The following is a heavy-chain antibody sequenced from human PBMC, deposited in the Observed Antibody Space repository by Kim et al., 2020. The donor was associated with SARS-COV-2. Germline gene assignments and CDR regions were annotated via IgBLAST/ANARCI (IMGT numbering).Heavy chain of an antibody. J-gene: IGHJ6*02. V-gene: IGHV3-48*03. CDR1: GFIFSSYE. D-gene: IGHD1-1*01. CDR2: ISSSGEIV. CDR3: TRWNHDGRAFYGLDV. Sequence: GGSLRLSCAASGFIFSSYEMIWVRQAPGKGPEWVSYISSSGEIVTYADSVKGRFTISRDSARNSLYLQLNSLIGEDTAIYYCTRWNHDGRAFYGLDVWG.